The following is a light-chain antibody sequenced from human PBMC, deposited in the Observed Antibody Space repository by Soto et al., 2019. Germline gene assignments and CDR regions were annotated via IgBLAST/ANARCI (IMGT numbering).Light chain of an antibody. CDR1: SSDVGGYNY. CDR2: DVS. V-gene: IGLV2-14*01. J-gene: IGLJ1*01. Sequence: QSALTQPASVSGSPGQSITTSCTGTSSDVGGYNYVSWYQQHLGKAPKLMIYDVSNRPSGVSNRFSGSKSGNTASLTISGLQAEDEADYYCSSYTSSSTTALYVFGTGTKVTVL. CDR3: SSYTSSSTTALYV.